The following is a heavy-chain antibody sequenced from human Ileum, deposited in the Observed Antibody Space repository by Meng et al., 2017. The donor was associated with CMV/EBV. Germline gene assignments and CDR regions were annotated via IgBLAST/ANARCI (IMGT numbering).Heavy chain of an antibody. CDR3: TDTAVIKD. D-gene: IGHD5-18*01. V-gene: IGHV3-13*01. J-gene: IGHJ4*02. CDR1: GFTLSSND. CDR2: IGRISDT. Sequence: GGSLRLSCAASGFTLSSNDFHWVRQPTGKGLEWVSAIGRISDTYYGDSVKGRFTISREDGKNSLYLQMNSLKTEDTAVYYCTDTAVIKDWGQGTLVTVSS.